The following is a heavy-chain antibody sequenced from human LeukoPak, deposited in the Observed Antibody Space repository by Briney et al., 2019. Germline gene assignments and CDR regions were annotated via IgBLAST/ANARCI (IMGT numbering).Heavy chain of an antibody. CDR1: GGSISSYY. D-gene: IGHD5-18*01. V-gene: IGHV4-34*01. CDR3: ARDSSGGYSYGFYYYYGMDV. CDR2: INHSGST. Sequence: PSETLSLTCTVSGGSISSYYWSWIRQPPGKGLEWIGEINHSGSTNYNPSLESRVTISVDTSKNQFSLKLSSVTAADTAVYYCARDSSGGYSYGFYYYYGMDVWGQGTTVTVSS. J-gene: IGHJ6*02.